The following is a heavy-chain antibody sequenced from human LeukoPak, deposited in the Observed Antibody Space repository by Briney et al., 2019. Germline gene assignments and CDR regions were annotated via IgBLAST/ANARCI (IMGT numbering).Heavy chain of an antibody. V-gene: IGHV4-39*07. CDR2: NSYRGSA. J-gene: IGHJ4*02. D-gene: IGHD4-17*01. CDR3: ASTTDYGDYVYYFDY. CDR1: GVSVSSGNYY. Sequence: KPSETLSLTCIVSGVSVSSGNYYWAWIRQPPGKGLEWIGSNSYRGSANYNPSLKSRVTISPDTSGSHFSLKLSSVTAADTAVYYCASTTDYGDYVYYFDYWGQGTLVTVSS.